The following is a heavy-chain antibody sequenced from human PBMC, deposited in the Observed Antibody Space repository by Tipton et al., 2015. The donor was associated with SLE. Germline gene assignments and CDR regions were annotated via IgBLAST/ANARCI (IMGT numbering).Heavy chain of an antibody. CDR3: ARVGTSGTTGPTDFDF. V-gene: IGHV4-38-2*01. J-gene: IGHJ3*01. CDR2: IYNSGTT. D-gene: IGHD1-1*01. CDR1: GYSISTGYY. Sequence: PGLVKPSETLSLTCVVSGYSISTGYYWGWIRQPPGKGLEWIGSIYNSGTTYYNPSLRSRVAISVDTSKNQFSLKLSSVTAADTAVYYCARVGTSGTTGPTDFDFWGQGTMVTVSS.